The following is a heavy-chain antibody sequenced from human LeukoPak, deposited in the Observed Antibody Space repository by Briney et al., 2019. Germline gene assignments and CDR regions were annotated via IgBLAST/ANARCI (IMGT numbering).Heavy chain of an antibody. D-gene: IGHD6-19*01. CDR2: MNPNSGNT. CDR1: GYTFTSYD. CDR3: ARGRRQQWLVRGY. J-gene: IGHJ4*02. V-gene: IGHV1-8*01. Sequence: ASVKVSCKDSGYTFTSYDINWVRQATGQGLEWMGWMNPNSGNTGYAQKFQGRVTMTRNTSISTAYMELSSLRSEDTAVYYCARGRRQQWLVRGYWGQGTLVTVSS.